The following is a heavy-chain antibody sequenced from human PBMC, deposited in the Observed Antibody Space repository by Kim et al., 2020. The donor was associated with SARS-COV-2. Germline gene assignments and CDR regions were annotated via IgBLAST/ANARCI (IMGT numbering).Heavy chain of an antibody. J-gene: IGHJ4*02. CDR2: SASGLGK. CDR3: EASDF. V-gene: IGHV3-23*01. Sequence: SASGLGKHYAGSVRGRFTISRDNSMSTLFLQMSSLRVEDTAVYYCEASDFWGQGALVTVSS.